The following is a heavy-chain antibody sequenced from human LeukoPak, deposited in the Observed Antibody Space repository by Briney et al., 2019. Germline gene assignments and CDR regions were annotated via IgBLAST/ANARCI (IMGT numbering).Heavy chain of an antibody. CDR3: AGDREGYYDSSGYYTNFDY. Sequence: SVKVSCKASGGTFSSYAISWVRQAPGHGLEWMGGIIPIFGTANYAQKFQGRATIPADESTSTAYMELSSLRSEDTAVYYCAGDREGYYDSSGYYTNFDYWGQGTLVTVSS. D-gene: IGHD3-22*01. CDR1: GGTFSSYA. CDR2: IIPIFGTA. V-gene: IGHV1-69*13. J-gene: IGHJ4*02.